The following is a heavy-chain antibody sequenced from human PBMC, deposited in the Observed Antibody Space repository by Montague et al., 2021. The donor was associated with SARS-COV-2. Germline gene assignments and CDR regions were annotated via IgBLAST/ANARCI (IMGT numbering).Heavy chain of an antibody. V-gene: IGHV4-61*02. Sequence: TLSLTCTVSGGSISSGSYCWSWIRQPAGKGLEWIGRIYTSGTTDYSFSLKSRVTISVDTSKNQFSLKLTSVTAADTAVYYCARAHSGSWAHLDNWGQGSLVTVSS. D-gene: IGHD5-12*01. J-gene: IGHJ4*02. CDR3: ARAHSGSWAHLDN. CDR2: IYTSGTT. CDR1: GGSISSGSYC.